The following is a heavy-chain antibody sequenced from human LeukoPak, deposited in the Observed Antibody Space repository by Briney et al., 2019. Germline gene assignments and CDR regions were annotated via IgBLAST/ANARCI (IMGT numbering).Heavy chain of an antibody. CDR3: ASVGGYDPLFDY. D-gene: IGHD5-12*01. CDR2: ISSYDESNK. Sequence: GGSLRLSCAASGFTFSSYAMHWVRQAPGKGLEWVAVISSYDESNKYYADAVKGRFTISRDNSKNTLYLQMNSLRAEDTGVYYCASVGGYDPLFDYWGQGTLVTVSS. V-gene: IGHV3-30-3*01. J-gene: IGHJ4*02. CDR1: GFTFSSYA.